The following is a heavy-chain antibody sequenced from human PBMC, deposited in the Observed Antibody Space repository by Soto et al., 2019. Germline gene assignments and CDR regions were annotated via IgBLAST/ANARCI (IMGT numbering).Heavy chain of an antibody. V-gene: IGHV3-15*01. CDR2: IKSKTDGGTT. D-gene: IGHD6-13*01. CDR3: TTGAGIAEAGRQDFFNYYGMDV. CDR1: GFTFSNAW. J-gene: IGHJ6*02. Sequence: LRLSCAASGFTFSNAWMTWVRQAPGKGLEWVGRIKSKTDGGTTDYAAPVIGRFTISRDDSKNTLYLQMNSLKTEDTAVYYCTTGAGIAEAGRQDFFNYYGMDVWGQRTTVTVSS.